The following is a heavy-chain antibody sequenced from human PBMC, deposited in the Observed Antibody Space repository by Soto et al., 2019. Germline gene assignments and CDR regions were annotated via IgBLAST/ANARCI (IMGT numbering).Heavy chain of an antibody. V-gene: IGHV1-69*04. Sequence: ASVKVSCKGAGGTFSRYTISWVRQAPGQGLEWMGRIIPILGIANYAQKFQGRVTITADKSTSTAYMELSSLRSEDTAVYYCARDIVATIADYWGQGTLVTVSS. CDR2: IIPILGIA. CDR1: GGTFSRYT. J-gene: IGHJ4*02. D-gene: IGHD5-12*01. CDR3: ARDIVATIADY.